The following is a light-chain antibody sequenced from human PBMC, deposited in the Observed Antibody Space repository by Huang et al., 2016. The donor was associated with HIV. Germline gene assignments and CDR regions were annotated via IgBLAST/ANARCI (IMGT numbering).Light chain of an antibody. V-gene: IGKV3-15*01. CDR2: GAS. J-gene: IGKJ1*01. Sequence: EIVMTQSPATLSVSPGDRATLSCRASQSISSNLAWYQQKPGQAPRLLIYGASNRATGIPARFSGSGSGTEFTLTISGLQSQDFAVYYCQQYNNWPRTFGQGTKVEIK. CDR3: QQYNNWPRT. CDR1: QSISSN.